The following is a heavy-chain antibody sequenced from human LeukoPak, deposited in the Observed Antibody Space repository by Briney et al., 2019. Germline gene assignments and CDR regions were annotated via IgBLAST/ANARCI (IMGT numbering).Heavy chain of an antibody. J-gene: IGHJ4*02. CDR2: ISYDGGNK. D-gene: IGHD3-9*01. CDR1: GFTFSSYG. CDR3: AKDRWVNYDILTGYYHDY. V-gene: IGHV3-30*18. Sequence: GRSLRLSCAASGFTFSSYGMYWVRQGPGKGLEWVAVISYDGGNKYYADSVKGRFTISRDNSKNTLYLQMNSLRAEDTAVYYCAKDRWVNYDILTGYYHDYWGQGTLVTVSS.